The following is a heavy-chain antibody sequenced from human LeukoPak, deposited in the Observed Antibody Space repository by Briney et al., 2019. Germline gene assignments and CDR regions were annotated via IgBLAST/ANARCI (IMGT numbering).Heavy chain of an antibody. V-gene: IGHV4-30-4*08. CDR1: GGSISSGDYY. J-gene: IGHJ4*02. CDR2: IYYSGST. CDR3: ARVGSSSGSTSDLADY. Sequence: SQTLSLTCTVSGGSISSGDYYWSWIRQPPGKGLEWIGYIYYSGSTYYNPSLKSRVTISVDTSKNQLSLKLSSVTAADTAVYYCARVGSSSGSTSDLADYWGQGTLVTVSS. D-gene: IGHD6-6*01.